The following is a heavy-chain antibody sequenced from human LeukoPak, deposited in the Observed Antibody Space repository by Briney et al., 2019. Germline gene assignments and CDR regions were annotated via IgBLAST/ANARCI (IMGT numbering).Heavy chain of an antibody. CDR1: GFTFSSYA. J-gene: IGHJ3*02. CDR2: ISSNGGST. D-gene: IGHD2-15*01. Sequence: PGGSLRLSCAASGFTFSSYAMHWVRQAPGKGLEYVSAISSNGGSTYYANSVKGRFTISRDNSKNTLYLQMGSLRAEDMAVYYCAKAGGCSGGSCYWKDAFDIWGQGTMVTVSS. CDR3: AKAGGCSGGSCYWKDAFDI. V-gene: IGHV3-64*01.